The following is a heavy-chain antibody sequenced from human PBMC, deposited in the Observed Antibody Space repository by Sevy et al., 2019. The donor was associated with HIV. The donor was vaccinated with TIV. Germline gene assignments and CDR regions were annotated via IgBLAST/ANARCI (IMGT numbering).Heavy chain of an antibody. CDR1: GFNFSTYG. J-gene: IGHJ6*02. CDR3: ARDKGYCSTTSCRRYYYGMDV. D-gene: IGHD2-2*01. CDR2: IWYDGSSK. V-gene: IGHV3-33*01. Sequence: GGSLRLSCAASGFNFSTYGMHWVRQAPGKGLEWVAVIWYDGSSKYYGDSVKRRFTISRDNSKNTLYLQMNSLRAEDTAVYYCARDKGYCSTTSCRRYYYGMDVWGQGTTVTVSS.